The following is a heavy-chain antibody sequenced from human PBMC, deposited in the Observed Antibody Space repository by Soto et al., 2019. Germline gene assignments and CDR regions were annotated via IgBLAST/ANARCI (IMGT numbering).Heavy chain of an antibody. D-gene: IGHD2-21*02. Sequence: PGGSLRLSCAASGFTFSSYGMHWVRQAPGKGLEWVAVISYDGSNKYYADSVKGRFTISRDNSKNTLYLQMNSLRAEDTAVYYCAKDGMDCGGDCYLDYWGQGTLVTVSS. J-gene: IGHJ4*02. CDR2: ISYDGSNK. CDR3: AKDGMDCGGDCYLDY. CDR1: GFTFSSYG. V-gene: IGHV3-30*18.